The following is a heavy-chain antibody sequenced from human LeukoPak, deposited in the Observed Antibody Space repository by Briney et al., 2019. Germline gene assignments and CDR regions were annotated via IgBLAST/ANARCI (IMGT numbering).Heavy chain of an antibody. CDR3: ARVQRTVTTAWFDP. J-gene: IGHJ5*02. CDR1: GGSISSYY. V-gene: IGHV4-4*07. D-gene: IGHD4-17*01. CDR2: IYTSGST. Sequence: SETLSLTCTVSGGSISSYYWSWIRQPAGKGLEWIGRIYTSGSTNYNPSLKSRVTMSVDTPKNQFSLKLSSVTAADTAVYYCARVQRTVTTAWFDPWGQGTLVTVSS.